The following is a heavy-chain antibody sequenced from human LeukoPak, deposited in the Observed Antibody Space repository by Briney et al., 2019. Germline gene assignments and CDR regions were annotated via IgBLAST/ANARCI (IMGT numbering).Heavy chain of an antibody. Sequence: PGGSLRISCAGSGFTVRSYDMQWVRQVTGKGLEWVSAIGSAGDTYYAGSVEGRFTISRENAKSSLFLQMNGLRVGDTAVYYCARVHGITMVRGEPLYGMGVWGQGTTVTVSS. CDR3: ARVHGITMVRGEPLYGMGV. J-gene: IGHJ6*02. CDR1: GFTVRSYD. V-gene: IGHV3-13*04. D-gene: IGHD3-10*01. CDR2: IGSAGDT.